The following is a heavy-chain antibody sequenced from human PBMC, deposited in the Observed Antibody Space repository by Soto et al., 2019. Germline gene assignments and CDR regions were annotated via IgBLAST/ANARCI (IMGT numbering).Heavy chain of an antibody. V-gene: IGHV3-11*01. Sequence: GLPLRHPRAVSGFTFRDYYMSWILQAPGKGLEWVSYISSSGSTIYYADSVKGRFTISRDNAKNSLYLQMNSMRAEDTAVYYCARVWLYGSGSYFNYWGQGTLVTVIS. D-gene: IGHD3-10*01. CDR2: ISSSGSTI. CDR1: GFTFRDYY. J-gene: IGHJ4*02. CDR3: ARVWLYGSGSYFNY.